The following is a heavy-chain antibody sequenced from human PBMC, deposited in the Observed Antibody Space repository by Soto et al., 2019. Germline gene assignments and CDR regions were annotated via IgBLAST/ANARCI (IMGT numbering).Heavy chain of an antibody. D-gene: IGHD3-3*01. J-gene: IGHJ4*02. V-gene: IGHV1-18*04. CDR2: INVYSGKT. CDR1: GYIFAIYH. Sequence: QVQLVQSGAEVKKPGASVRVSCKASGYIFAIYHISWVRQAPGQGLEWMGWINVYSGKTNYAQKVQGRVTMTTDTSTSTAYMELMSLRADEPAVYYCARVTPSGDNAYWGQGTLVTFSS. CDR3: ARVTPSGDNAY.